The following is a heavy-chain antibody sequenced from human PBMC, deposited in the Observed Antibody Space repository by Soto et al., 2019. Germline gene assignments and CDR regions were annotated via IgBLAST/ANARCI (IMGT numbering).Heavy chain of an antibody. CDR3: ACAGCIGTSCYALNWFDP. J-gene: IGHJ5*02. V-gene: IGHV1-69*13. CDR2: IIPIFGTA. CDR1: GGTFSSSA. Sequence: SVKVSCKASGGTFSSSAISWVRQAPGQGLEWMGGIIPIFGTANYAQKFQGRVTITADESTSTAYMELSSLRSEDTAVYYCACAGCIGTSCYALNWFDPGCQGTLVTVSS. D-gene: IGHD2-2*01.